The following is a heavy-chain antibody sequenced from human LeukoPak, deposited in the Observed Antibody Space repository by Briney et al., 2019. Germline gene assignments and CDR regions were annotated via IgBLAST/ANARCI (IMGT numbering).Heavy chain of an antibody. CDR1: GYTFTSYA. V-gene: IGHV1-3*01. Sequence: ASVKASCKASGYTFTSYAMHWVRQAPGQRLEWMGWINAGNGNTKYSQKFQGRVTITRDTSASTAYMELSSLRSEDTAVYYCARVELLWFGESVTAFDIWGQGTMVTVSS. D-gene: IGHD3-10*01. CDR3: ARVELLWFGESVTAFDI. J-gene: IGHJ3*02. CDR2: INAGNGNT.